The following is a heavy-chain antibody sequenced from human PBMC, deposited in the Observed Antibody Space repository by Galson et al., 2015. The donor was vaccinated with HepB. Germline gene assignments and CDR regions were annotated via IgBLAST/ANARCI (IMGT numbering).Heavy chain of an antibody. CDR2: ISWDSGST. V-gene: IGHV3-43*01. CDR1: GFTFDNYS. CDR3: AKILGAFDI. J-gene: IGHJ3*02. Sequence: SLRLSCAASGFTFDNYSMHWVRQAPGKGLEWVSLISWDSGSTYYADSVKGRFNISRDNSNNSLYLQMNRLRTEDTALDYFAKILGAFDIWGQRTMVTVSS.